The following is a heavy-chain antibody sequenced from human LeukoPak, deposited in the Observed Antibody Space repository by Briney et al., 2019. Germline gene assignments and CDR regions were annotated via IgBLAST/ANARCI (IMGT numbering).Heavy chain of an antibody. J-gene: IGHJ4*02. CDR1: GFTYRNYV. V-gene: IGHV3-30-3*01. Sequence: GGSLRLSCAASGFTYRNYVIHWVRQAPGEGLEWVAVTSSDLNVKLYADSVKGRFTISRDNSRSTLYLQMNSLRPEDTAIYYCAREGYYGSGSPPSLYFDYWGQGTLVTVSS. CDR2: TSSDLNVK. D-gene: IGHD3-10*01. CDR3: AREGYYGSGSPPSLYFDY.